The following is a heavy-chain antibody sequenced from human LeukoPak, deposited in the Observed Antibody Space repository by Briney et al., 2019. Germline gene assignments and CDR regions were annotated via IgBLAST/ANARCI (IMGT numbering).Heavy chain of an antibody. CDR2: INPNSGGT. J-gene: IGHJ4*02. Sequence: GASVKVSCKASGYTFTGYYMHWVRQAPGQGLEWMGWINPNSGGTNYAQKFQGRVTMTRDASISTAYMELKRLRSDDTAVYYCARSPDILTGEKFDYWGQGTLVTVSS. V-gene: IGHV1-2*02. CDR3: ARSPDILTGEKFDY. D-gene: IGHD3-9*01. CDR1: GYTFTGYY.